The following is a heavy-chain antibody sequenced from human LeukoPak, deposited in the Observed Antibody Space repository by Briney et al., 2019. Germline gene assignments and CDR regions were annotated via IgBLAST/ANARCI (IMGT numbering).Heavy chain of an antibody. Sequence: GGSLRLSCSASGFTFSSYSKNWVRQAPGKGLEWVSSISSSSSYIYYADSVKGRFTISRDNAKNSLYLQMNSLRAEDTAVYYCATWGAHDAFDIWGQGTMVTVSS. CDR1: GFTFSSYS. J-gene: IGHJ3*02. CDR2: ISSSSSYI. D-gene: IGHD3-16*01. V-gene: IGHV3-21*01. CDR3: ATWGAHDAFDI.